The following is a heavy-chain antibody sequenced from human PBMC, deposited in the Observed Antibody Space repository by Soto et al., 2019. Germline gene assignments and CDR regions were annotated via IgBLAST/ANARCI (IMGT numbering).Heavy chain of an antibody. CDR3: ARHGVTMVRGVMSGFMDV. V-gene: IGHV4-59*08. J-gene: IGHJ6*03. CDR2: IYYSGST. Sequence: PSETLSLTCTVSGGSISSYYWSWIRQPPGKGLEWIGYIYYSGSTNYNPSLKSRVTISVDTSKNQFSLKLSSVTAADTAVYYCARHGVTMVRGVMSGFMDVWGKGTTVTVSS. CDR1: GGSISSYY. D-gene: IGHD3-10*01.